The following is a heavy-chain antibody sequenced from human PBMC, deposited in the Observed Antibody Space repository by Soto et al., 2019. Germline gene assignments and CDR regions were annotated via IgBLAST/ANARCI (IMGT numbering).Heavy chain of an antibody. CDR2: IYPGDSDT. Sequence: GESLKISCKGSGYSFTSYWIGWVRQMPGEGLEWMGIIYPGDSDTRYSPSFQGQVTISADKSISTAYLQWSSLKASDTAMYYCARGRYYDFWSGYMHYYGLDVWGQGTTVTVSS. CDR3: ARGRYYDFWSGYMHYYGLDV. V-gene: IGHV5-51*01. D-gene: IGHD3-3*01. J-gene: IGHJ6*02. CDR1: GYSFTSYW.